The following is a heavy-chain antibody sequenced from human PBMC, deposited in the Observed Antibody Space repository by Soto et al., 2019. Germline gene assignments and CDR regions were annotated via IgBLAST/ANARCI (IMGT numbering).Heavy chain of an antibody. CDR3: ARAPILVSVTLHENYFDS. Sequence: SVKVSCKASGGTFSNSGTRLVRQAPGQGLEWMGGIIPIFDTTNYAQKLQGRITIIADESTNTVYMELSNLRSADTGVYYCARAPILVSVTLHENYFDSWGQGTLVTVSS. J-gene: IGHJ4*02. CDR2: IIPIFDTT. D-gene: IGHD2-21*02. V-gene: IGHV1-69*13. CDR1: GGTFSNSG.